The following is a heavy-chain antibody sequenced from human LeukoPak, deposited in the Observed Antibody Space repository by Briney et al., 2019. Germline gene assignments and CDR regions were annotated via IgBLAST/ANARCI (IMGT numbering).Heavy chain of an antibody. CDR1: GAFISSSTYY. Sequence: SETLSLTCTVSGAFISSSTYYWGWIRQPPGKGLEWIGSIYFSGSTYYNPSLKSRVTISVDTSKNQFSLKLSSVTAADTAVYYCARSEGYCSGGSCYSGRFDPWGQGTLVTVSS. V-gene: IGHV4-39*07. CDR2: IYFSGST. J-gene: IGHJ5*02. CDR3: ARSEGYCSGGSCYSGRFDP. D-gene: IGHD2-15*01.